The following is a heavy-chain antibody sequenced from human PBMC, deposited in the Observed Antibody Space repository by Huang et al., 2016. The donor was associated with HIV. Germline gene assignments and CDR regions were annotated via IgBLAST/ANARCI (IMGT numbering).Heavy chain of an antibody. V-gene: IGHV4-34*01. D-gene: IGHD3-10*01. CDR2: IAHSGAT. CDR3: ASRRPRVRGGGGDFPS. CDR1: GGSFSSYS. J-gene: IGHJ4*02. Sequence: VQLQQWGAGLLKPSETLSLTCAVYGGSFSSYSWSWIRQSPGTGLHWVGEIAHSGATTYNPSLQSRLTISVDTSKNQFSLRLTSVTAADTAVYYCASRRPRVRGGGGDFPSWGQGTLVTVSS.